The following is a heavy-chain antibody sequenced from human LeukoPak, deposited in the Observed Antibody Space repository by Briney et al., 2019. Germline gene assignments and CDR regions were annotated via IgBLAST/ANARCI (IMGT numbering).Heavy chain of an antibody. Sequence: SETLSLTCTVSGGSISSYYWSWIRQPPGKGLEWIGYIYYSGSTNYHPSLKSPVPISVDTSKNQFSLKLSSVTAADTAVYYCASTGSGPLNYYYGMDVWGQGTTVTVSS. CDR2: IYYSGST. D-gene: IGHD3-10*01. CDR1: GGSISSYY. J-gene: IGHJ6*02. V-gene: IGHV4-59*08. CDR3: ASTGSGPLNYYYGMDV.